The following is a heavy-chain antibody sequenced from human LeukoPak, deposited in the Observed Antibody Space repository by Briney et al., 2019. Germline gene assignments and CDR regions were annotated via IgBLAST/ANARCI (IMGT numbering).Heavy chain of an antibody. J-gene: IGHJ4*02. CDR2: ISSSDSAT. Sequence: PGGSLRLSCAASGFTFSSYWMSWIRQAPGKGLEWISYISSSDSATYYADSVKGRFTISRDNAKNSLYLQMNSLRAEDTAVYYCARGFTIFGVVNDYWGQGTLVTVSS. D-gene: IGHD3-3*01. CDR3: ARGFTIFGVVNDY. CDR1: GFTFSSYW. V-gene: IGHV3-48*04.